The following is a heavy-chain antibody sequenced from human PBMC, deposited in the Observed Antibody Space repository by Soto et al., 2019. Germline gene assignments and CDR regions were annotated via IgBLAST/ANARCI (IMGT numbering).Heavy chain of an antibody. Sequence: QLQLQESGPGLVKPSETLSLTCSVSGDSITSDDFYWVWIRQSRGRGLEWIGSIFHRGSTYSNPSLKRLDRISGDTSKNQFSLMLTSMAATDAAIYYWARYRGLTRGDYCYLDVWGKGAMVTVSS. V-gene: IGHV4-39*01. D-gene: IGHD3-10*01. CDR1: GDSITSDDFY. CDR3: ARYRGLTRGDYCYLDV. J-gene: IGHJ6*03. CDR2: IFHRGST.